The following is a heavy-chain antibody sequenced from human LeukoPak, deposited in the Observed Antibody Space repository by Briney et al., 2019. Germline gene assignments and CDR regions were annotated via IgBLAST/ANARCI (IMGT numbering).Heavy chain of an antibody. J-gene: IGHJ3*01. CDR3: TREGPNDAFDV. Sequence: PAGSLRLSCEVSGFTFSSYSMDWVRQAPGKGLEWVSSISSSSGYIYYADSVKGRFTISRDNAKNSLFLLMNALRADDTAVYYGTREGPNDAFDVWGQGTMVTVSS. CDR1: GFTFSSYS. V-gene: IGHV3-21*01. CDR2: ISSSSGYI.